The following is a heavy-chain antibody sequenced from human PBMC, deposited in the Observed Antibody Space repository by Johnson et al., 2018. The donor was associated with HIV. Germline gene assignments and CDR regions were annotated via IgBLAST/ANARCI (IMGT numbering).Heavy chain of an antibody. CDR3: AREGAWEVRPGAFDI. D-gene: IGHD1-26*01. CDR2: IRYDGSNK. V-gene: IGHV3-30*02. J-gene: IGHJ3*02. CDR1: GFTFSSYG. Sequence: QVQLVESGGGVVQPGGSLRLSCAASGFTFSSYGMHWVRQVSGKGLEWVAFIRYDGSNKYYADSVKGRFTISRDNSKNTLYLQMNSLRAEDTAVYHCAREGAWEVRPGAFDIWGQGTTVTVSS.